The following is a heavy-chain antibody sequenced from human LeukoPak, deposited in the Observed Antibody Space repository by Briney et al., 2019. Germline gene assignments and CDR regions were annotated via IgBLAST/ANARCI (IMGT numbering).Heavy chain of an antibody. CDR1: GGSFSGYY. CDR2: INHSGST. J-gene: IGHJ4*02. D-gene: IGHD3-9*01. Sequence: PSETLSLTCAVYGGSFSGYYWSWIRQPPGKGLEWIGEINHSGSTNYNASLKRGVTISVHTSKNQFSLKLTSVTAADTAVYYCASDFYGILTGYSPPTLRNWGQGTLVTVSS. V-gene: IGHV4-34*01. CDR3: ASDFYGILTGYSPPTLRN.